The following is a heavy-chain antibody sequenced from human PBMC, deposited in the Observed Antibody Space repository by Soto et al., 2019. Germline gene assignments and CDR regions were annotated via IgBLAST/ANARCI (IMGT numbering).Heavy chain of an antibody. D-gene: IGHD6-13*01. CDR1: GFTLSSYW. V-gene: IGHV3-7*01. CDR2: IKQDGSEQ. CDR3: ARGSSLTY. Sequence: EVQLVESGGGLVQPGGSLRLSCVVSGFTLSSYWMSWARQAPGKGLEWLANIKQDGSEQHYVDSVKGRFSISRDNAQNALFLHMSRLGDDDRDVYYCARGSSLTYRGQGTLVTVSP. J-gene: IGHJ4*02.